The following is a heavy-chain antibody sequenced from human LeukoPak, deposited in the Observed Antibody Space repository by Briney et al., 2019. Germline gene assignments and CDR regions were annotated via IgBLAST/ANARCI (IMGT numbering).Heavy chain of an antibody. J-gene: IGHJ5*02. V-gene: IGHV3-43*02. CDR3: AKDIGRAPGSYNWFDP. D-gene: IGHD3-10*01. CDR2: ISGDGGST. Sequence: PGGSLRLSCAASGFTFDDYAMHWVRQGPGKGLEWVSLISGDGGSTYYADSVKGRFTISRDNSKNSLYLQMNSQRTEDTALYYCAKDIGRAPGSYNWFDPWGQGTLVTVSS. CDR1: GFTFDDYA.